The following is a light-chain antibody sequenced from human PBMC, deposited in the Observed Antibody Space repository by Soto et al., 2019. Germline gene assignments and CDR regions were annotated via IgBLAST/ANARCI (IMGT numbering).Light chain of an antibody. CDR3: MQPLQSPYT. CDR2: LGS. V-gene: IGKV2-28*01. J-gene: IGKJ2*01. CDR1: QSLLQNNGNSY. Sequence: DIVMTQSPLSLPVTPGEPASISCRSSQSLLQNNGNSYLDWYLQKPGQSPHLLIYLGSNRASGVPDGFRGSGSGTDFTLKISRGEAEDVGFYYDMQPLQSPYTFGQGTKREIK.